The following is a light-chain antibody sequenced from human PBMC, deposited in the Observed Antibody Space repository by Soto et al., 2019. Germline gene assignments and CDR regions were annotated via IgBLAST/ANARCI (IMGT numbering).Light chain of an antibody. J-gene: IGKJ4*01. CDR3: QQRSNRPPLT. V-gene: IGKV3-11*01. CDR2: DAS. Sequence: EIVLTQSPATLSLSPGERATLSCRASQSVSSYLAWYQQKPGQAPRLLIYDASNRATGIPARFSGSGSGTAFTPTISSLVDEEDAVYYCQQRSNRPPLTFGEGTKVEIK. CDR1: QSVSSY.